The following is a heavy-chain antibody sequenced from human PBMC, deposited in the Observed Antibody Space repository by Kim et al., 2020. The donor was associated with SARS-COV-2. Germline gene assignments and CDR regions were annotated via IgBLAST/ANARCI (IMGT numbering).Heavy chain of an antibody. CDR3: AKEYCGDYEPAAFDY. V-gene: IGHV3-9*01. D-gene: IGHD4-17*01. Sequence: SVKGRITISRDYGKSSLYLQMNSLRGEDTAVYYCAKEYCGDYEPAAFDYWGQGTLVTVSS. J-gene: IGHJ4*02.